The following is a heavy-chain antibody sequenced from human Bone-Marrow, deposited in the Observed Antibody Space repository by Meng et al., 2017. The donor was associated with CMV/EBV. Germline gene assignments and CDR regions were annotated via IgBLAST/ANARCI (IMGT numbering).Heavy chain of an antibody. CDR3: AREQAGDYGSGQDALDI. V-gene: IGHV1-2*02. CDR1: GYTFTGYY. D-gene: IGHD3-10*01. J-gene: IGHJ3*02. CDR2: INPNSGGA. Sequence: ASVKVSCKASGYTFTGYYMHWVRQAPGQGLEWMGWINPNSGGANYAEKFQGRVTMTRDTSSSTAYMEVSRLRSDDTAVYYCAREQAGDYGSGQDALDIWGQGTMVTVSS.